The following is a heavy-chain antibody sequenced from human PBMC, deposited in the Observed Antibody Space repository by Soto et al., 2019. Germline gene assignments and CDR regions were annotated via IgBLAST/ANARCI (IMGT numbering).Heavy chain of an antibody. CDR1: GYTFTSYT. D-gene: IGHD2-15*01. V-gene: IGHV1-18*01. CDR2: ISAYNGNT. J-gene: IGHJ4*02. Sequence: QVQLVQSGAEVRKPGASVKVSCKASGYTFTSYTITWVRQAPGQGLEWMGWISAYNGNTNYAQKLQGRVTMTTDTITNXAYMELRSLRSDDTAVYYCAREYCSGGSCYPLVDYWGQGTLVTVSS. CDR3: AREYCSGGSCYPLVDY.